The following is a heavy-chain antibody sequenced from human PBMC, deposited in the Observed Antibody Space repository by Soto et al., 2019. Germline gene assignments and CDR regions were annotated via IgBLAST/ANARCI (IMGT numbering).Heavy chain of an antibody. CDR2: IYYSGST. CDR1: GGSISSGEDY. V-gene: IGHV4-30-4*01. D-gene: IGHD3-10*01. CDR3: ASLSMVRGVLSGMDV. Sequence: SETLSLTCAVSGGSISSGEDYWSWIRQPPGKGLEWIGYIYYSGSTYYNPSLKSRVTISVDTSKNQFSLKLSSVTAADTAVYYCASLSMVRGVLSGMDVWGQGTTVTVSS. J-gene: IGHJ6*02.